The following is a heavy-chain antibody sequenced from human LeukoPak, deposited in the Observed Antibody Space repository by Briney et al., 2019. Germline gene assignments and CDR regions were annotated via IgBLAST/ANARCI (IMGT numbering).Heavy chain of an antibody. CDR3: ARSLIYDILTGYFGY. V-gene: IGHV3-66*01. Sequence: GGSLRLSCVASGFTVSSNYMSWVRQAPGKGLEWVSVIYSGGSTYYADSVKGRFTISRDTSKTTLYLQMNSLRAEDTAVYYCARSLIYDILTGYFGYWGQGTLVTVSS. D-gene: IGHD3-9*01. J-gene: IGHJ4*02. CDR2: IYSGGST. CDR1: GFTVSSNY.